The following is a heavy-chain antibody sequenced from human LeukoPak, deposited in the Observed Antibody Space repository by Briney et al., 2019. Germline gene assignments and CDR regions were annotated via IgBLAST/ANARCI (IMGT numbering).Heavy chain of an antibody. D-gene: IGHD1-14*01. Sequence: GASVKVSFKTSGNTFSSNIINWVRQAPGQRLDWMGWINAANGNTKYSEKFQGRVTITRDTSASTVYMELNSLRSEDTVVYYCARERPTTTAFHVWGQGTMVTVS. CDR2: INAANGNT. V-gene: IGHV1-3*01. CDR1: GNTFSSNI. J-gene: IGHJ3*01. CDR3: ARERPTTTAFHV.